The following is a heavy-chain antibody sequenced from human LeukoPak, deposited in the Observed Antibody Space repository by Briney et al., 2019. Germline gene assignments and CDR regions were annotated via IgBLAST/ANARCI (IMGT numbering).Heavy chain of an antibody. CDR3: ARGPGSSFYYTLGD. Sequence: GGSLRLSCAASGFSFSSLSMHWVRQAPGKGLVWVSRVNSDGRSTIYADSVKGRFTISRDNAKNTLYLQMDSLRDDDTAVYYCARGPGSSFYYTLGDWGQGTLVTVS. V-gene: IGHV3-74*01. CDR2: VNSDGRST. CDR1: GFSFSSLS. J-gene: IGHJ4*02. D-gene: IGHD3-3*01.